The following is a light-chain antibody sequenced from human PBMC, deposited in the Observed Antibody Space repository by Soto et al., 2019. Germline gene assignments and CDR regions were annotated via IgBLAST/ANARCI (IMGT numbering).Light chain of an antibody. V-gene: IGLV2-18*02. J-gene: IGLJ1*01. CDR2: EAR. Sequence: HSVLTQPPSVSGSPGQSVTISCTGTSIDFVSYNRVSWYQQPPGTAPKLIIYEARNRPSGVSDRFSGSKSGNTASMTISGLQAEDEANYYCCSYAGNNIFVFGTGTQLTVL. CDR1: SIDFVSYNR. CDR3: CSYAGNNIFV.